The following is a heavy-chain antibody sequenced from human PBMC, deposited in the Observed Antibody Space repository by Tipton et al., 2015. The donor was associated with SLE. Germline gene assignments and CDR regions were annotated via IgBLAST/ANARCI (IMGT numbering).Heavy chain of an antibody. CDR2: IYNSGGT. V-gene: IGHV4-61*09. CDR1: GGSISSGYYY. Sequence: TLSLTCIVSGGSISSGYYYWSWIRQPAGKGLEWIGHIYNSGGTNSNPSFKSRVTISADTSKNQFSLRLNSVTAADTAVYYCARRVGYSTSSWYFDLWGRGTLVTVSS. D-gene: IGHD6-6*01. J-gene: IGHJ2*01. CDR3: ARRVGYSTSSWYFDL.